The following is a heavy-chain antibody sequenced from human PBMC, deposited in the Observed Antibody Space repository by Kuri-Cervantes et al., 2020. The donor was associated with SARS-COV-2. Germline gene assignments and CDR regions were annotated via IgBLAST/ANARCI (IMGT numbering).Heavy chain of an antibody. V-gene: IGHV3-30*02. CDR3: AKDMYYDSSGFYDAFDI. Sequence: GESLRLSCAASGFTFSSYGMHWVRQAPGKGLEWVAFIRYDGSNKYYADSVKGRFTISSDNSKNTLYLQMNSLRAEDTAVYYCAKDMYYDSSGFYDAFDIWGQGTMVTVSS. CDR1: GFTFSSYG. J-gene: IGHJ3*02. D-gene: IGHD3-22*01. CDR2: IRYDGSNK.